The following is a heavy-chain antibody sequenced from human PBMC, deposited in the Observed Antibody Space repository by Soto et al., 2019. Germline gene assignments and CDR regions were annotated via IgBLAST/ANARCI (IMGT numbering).Heavy chain of an antibody. CDR2: ISGYHGNT. V-gene: IGHV1-18*01. J-gene: IGHJ4*02. D-gene: IGHD2-15*01. Sequence: QVQLVQSGTEVKKPGAAVKVSCNASGYTFGKYGISWVRQAPGQGLEWVGWISGYHGNTVHAQKFRGRVNMTTDTSTSTAYMELGSLKSDDTAIYYFAKDCSGASCGFDIWGQGTLGTVAS. CDR3: AKDCSGASCGFDI. CDR1: GYTFGKYG.